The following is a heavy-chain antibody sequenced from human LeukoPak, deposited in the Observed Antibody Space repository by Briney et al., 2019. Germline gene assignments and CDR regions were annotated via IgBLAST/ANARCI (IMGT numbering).Heavy chain of an antibody. V-gene: IGHV3-23*01. CDR2: ISGSSGST. Sequence: GGSLRLSCAASVFTFSSYAMSCVRQAPGKGLECVSAISGSSGSTYYADSVKGRFTISRDNSKNTLYLQMNSLRAEDTAVYYCAKGRTSRYSYGYCPFDYWGQGTLVTVSS. J-gene: IGHJ4*02. D-gene: IGHD5-18*01. CDR1: VFTFSSYA. CDR3: AKGRTSRYSYGYCPFDY.